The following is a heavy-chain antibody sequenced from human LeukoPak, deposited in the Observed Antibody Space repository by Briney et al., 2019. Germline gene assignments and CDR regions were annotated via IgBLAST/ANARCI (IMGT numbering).Heavy chain of an antibody. J-gene: IGHJ4*02. Sequence: GGSLRLSCAASGFTFSSYAMHWVRQAPGKGLEWVSAICNDGSCKNYADSVRGRFTISRDNSKSMLYLQMNSLRAEDTAVYYCVKDGESLKGEGDYWGQGTLVTVSS. CDR1: GFTFSSYA. CDR3: VKDGESLKGEGDY. V-gene: IGHV3-30*18. D-gene: IGHD3-16*01. CDR2: ICNDGSCK.